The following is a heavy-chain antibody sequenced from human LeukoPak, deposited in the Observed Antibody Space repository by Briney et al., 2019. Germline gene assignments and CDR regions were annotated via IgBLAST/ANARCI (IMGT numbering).Heavy chain of an antibody. CDR1: GFTFSRYW. V-gene: IGHV3-7*04. J-gene: IGHJ4*02. CDR2: TNQDESEK. Sequence: GGSLRLSCAASGFTFSRYWMSWVRQAPGKGLERVANTNQDESEKYFVDSVKGRFTISRDNAKNSLYLQMNSLRAEDTAVYYCARDRPSGWYLQYYFNYWGQGNLVTVSS. D-gene: IGHD6-19*01. CDR3: ARDRPSGWYLQYYFNY.